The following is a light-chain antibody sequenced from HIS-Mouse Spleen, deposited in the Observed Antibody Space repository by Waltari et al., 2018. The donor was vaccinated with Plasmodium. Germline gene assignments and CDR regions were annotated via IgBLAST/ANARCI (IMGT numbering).Light chain of an antibody. CDR1: SPNIGNNY. J-gene: IGLJ2*01. Sequence: QSVLTQPPPVSAAPGQKVNISCSGSSPNIGNNYVTWYQQLPGTAPQLLIYDNNKRPSGIPDRFSGSKSGTSATLGITGLQTGDEADYYCGTWDSSLSAGVVFGGGTKLTVL. CDR3: GTWDSSLSAGVV. CDR2: DNN. V-gene: IGLV1-51*01.